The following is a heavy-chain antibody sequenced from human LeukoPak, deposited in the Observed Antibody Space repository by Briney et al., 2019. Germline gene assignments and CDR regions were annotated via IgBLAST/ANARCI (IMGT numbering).Heavy chain of an antibody. J-gene: IGHJ5*02. D-gene: IGHD6-19*01. Sequence: ASVKVSCKASGYAFTSYDINWVRQATGQGLEWMGWMNPNSGNTGYAQKFQGRVTMTRNTSISTAYMELSSLRSEDTAVYYCARGAAVAGEGWFDPWGQGTLVTVSS. CDR2: MNPNSGNT. CDR1: GYAFTSYD. V-gene: IGHV1-8*01. CDR3: ARGAAVAGEGWFDP.